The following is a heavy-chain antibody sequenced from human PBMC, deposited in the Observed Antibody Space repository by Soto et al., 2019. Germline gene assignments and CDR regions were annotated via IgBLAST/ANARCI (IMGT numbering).Heavy chain of an antibody. J-gene: IGHJ4*02. CDR1: GFSLTTGGVG. Sequence: SGPTLVNPRQTLTLTCTFSGFSLTTGGVGVGWIRQPPGKALEWLAVIYWDDNQSSSPSLKSSLTITKDTSKNQVVLRMTNMDPVDTATYYCARGYVWGSYRYFDYWGQ. CDR2: IYWDDNQ. V-gene: IGHV2-5*02. D-gene: IGHD3-16*02. CDR3: ARGYVWGSYRYFDY.